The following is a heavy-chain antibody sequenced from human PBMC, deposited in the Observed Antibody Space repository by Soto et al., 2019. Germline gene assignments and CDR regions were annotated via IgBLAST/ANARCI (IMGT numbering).Heavy chain of an antibody. CDR3: ARPRRSGYYPALAY. J-gene: IGHJ4*02. CDR2: IDYSGST. D-gene: IGHD3-3*01. CDR1: GDSLSSSRYF. V-gene: IGHV4-39*02. Sequence: PSETLSLTCTVFGDSLSSSRYFWGWIRQPPGKGLEWVGSIDYSGSTYYNPSLKSRVTISVDTSKNHFSLKLSSVTAADTAVYYCARPRRSGYYPALAYWGQGTLVTVYS.